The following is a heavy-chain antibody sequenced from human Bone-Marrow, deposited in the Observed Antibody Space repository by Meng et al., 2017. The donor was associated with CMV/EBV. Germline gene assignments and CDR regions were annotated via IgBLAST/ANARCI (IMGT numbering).Heavy chain of an antibody. J-gene: IGHJ5*02. CDR3: ARRPHQGVVMPQFHP. CDR1: GGSISSSSYY. CDR2: IYYSGST. Sequence: SETLSLTCTVSGGSISSSSYYWGWIRQPPGKGLEWIGSIYYSGSTYYNPSLKSRVTISVDTSKNKFSLKLSSVTAADTAVYYCARRPHQGVVMPQFHPWGHGTLVTVSS. D-gene: IGHD3-3*01. V-gene: IGHV4-39*07.